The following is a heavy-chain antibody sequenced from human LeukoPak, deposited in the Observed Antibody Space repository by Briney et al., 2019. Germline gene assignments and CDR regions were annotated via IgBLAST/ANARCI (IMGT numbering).Heavy chain of an antibody. V-gene: IGHV3-23*01. CDR1: GFTFDVSA. Sequence: GGSLRLSCAASGFTFDVSAMNWVRQAPGKGLEWFSASGNAGDTYYADSVKGRFTISRDNSKNTLYLQMNSLRAEDTAVYYCAKSVSIAARPAQYYFDYWGQGTLVTVSS. CDR2: SGNAGDT. D-gene: IGHD6-6*01. J-gene: IGHJ4*02. CDR3: AKSVSIAARPAQYYFDY.